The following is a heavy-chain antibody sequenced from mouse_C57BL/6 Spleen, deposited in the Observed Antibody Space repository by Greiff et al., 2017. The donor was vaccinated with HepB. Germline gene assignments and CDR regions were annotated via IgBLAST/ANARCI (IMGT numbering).Heavy chain of an antibody. V-gene: IGHV14-4*01. CDR2: IDPENGDT. Sequence: EVNVVESGAELVRPGASVKLSCTASGFNIKDDYMHWVKQRPEQGLEWIGWIDPENGDTEYASKFQGKATITADTSSNTAYLQLSSLTSEDTAVYYCTTNGYYPYWGQGTTLTVSS. D-gene: IGHD2-3*01. CDR1: GFNIKDDY. J-gene: IGHJ2*01. CDR3: TTNGYYPY.